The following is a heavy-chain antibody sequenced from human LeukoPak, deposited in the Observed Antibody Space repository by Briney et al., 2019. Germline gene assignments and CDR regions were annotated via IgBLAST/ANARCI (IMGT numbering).Heavy chain of an antibody. J-gene: IGHJ5*02. D-gene: IGHD2-21*01. CDR1: GGTFSNYA. Sequence: ASVKVSCKASGGTFSNYAISWVRQAPGQGLEWMGGIIPILGAANYAQKFQGRVTMTRNTSITTAYMELSGLTYDDTAFYYCARILAESGGKLIGVGWFDPWGQGTLVTVSS. CDR2: IIPILGAA. V-gene: IGHV1-69*10. CDR3: ARILAESGGKLIGVGWFDP.